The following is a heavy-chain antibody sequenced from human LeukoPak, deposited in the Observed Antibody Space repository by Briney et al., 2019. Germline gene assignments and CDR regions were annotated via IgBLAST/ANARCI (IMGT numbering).Heavy chain of an antibody. CDR2: MNPNSGNT. V-gene: IGHV1-8*01. J-gene: IGHJ3*02. Sequence: ASVKVSCKASGYTFTSYEINWVRQATGQGLEWMGWMNPNSGNTGYAQKFQGRVTMTRDTSISTAYMELSSLRSDDTAIYYCVCGGAFDIWGQGTMVTVSS. CDR1: GYTFTSYE. CDR3: VCGGAFDI.